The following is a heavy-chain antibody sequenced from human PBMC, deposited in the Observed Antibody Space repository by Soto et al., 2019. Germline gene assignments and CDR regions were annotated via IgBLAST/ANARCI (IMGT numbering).Heavy chain of an antibody. D-gene: IGHD3-9*01. CDR1: GYTFTSYD. CDR3: ARVVQDILTGYYFFDP. V-gene: IGHV1-8*01. Sequence: GASVKVSCKASGYTFTSYDINWVRQATGQGLEWMGWMNPNSGNTGYAQKFQGRVTMTRNTSISTAYMELSSLRSEGTAVYYCARVVQDILTGYYFFDPWGQGTLVTVSS. CDR2: MNPNSGNT. J-gene: IGHJ5*02.